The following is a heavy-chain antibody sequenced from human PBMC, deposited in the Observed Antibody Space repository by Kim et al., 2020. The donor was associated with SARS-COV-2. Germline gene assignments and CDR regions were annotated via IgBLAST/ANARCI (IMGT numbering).Heavy chain of an antibody. Sequence: SETLSLTCAVYGGSFSGYYWSWIRQPPGKGLEWIGEIKHSGSTNYNPSLKSRVTISVDTSKNQFSLKLSSVTAADTAVYYCASHRPRITIFGVVIIGAFDIWGQGTMVTVSS. CDR2: IKHSGST. D-gene: IGHD3-3*01. CDR1: GGSFSGYY. CDR3: ASHRPRITIFGVVIIGAFDI. J-gene: IGHJ3*02. V-gene: IGHV4-34*01.